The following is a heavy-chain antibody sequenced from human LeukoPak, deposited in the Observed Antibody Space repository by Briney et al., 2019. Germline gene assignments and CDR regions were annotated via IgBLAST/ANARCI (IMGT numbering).Heavy chain of an antibody. Sequence: GESLKISCKGSGYSFTSYWIGWVRQMPGKGLEWVSAISGSGGSTYYADSVKGRFTISRDNSKNTLYLQMNSLRAEDTAVYYCAKRYYDFWSGYYPYFDYWGQGTLVTVSS. CDR3: AKRYYDFWSGYYPYFDY. V-gene: IGHV3-23*01. CDR2: ISGSGGST. CDR1: GYSFTSYW. D-gene: IGHD3-3*01. J-gene: IGHJ4*02.